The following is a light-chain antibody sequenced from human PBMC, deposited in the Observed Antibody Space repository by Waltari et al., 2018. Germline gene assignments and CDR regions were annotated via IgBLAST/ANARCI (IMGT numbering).Light chain of an antibody. V-gene: IGLV3-19*01. Sequence: SSELTQDPAVSVALGQTVRITCQGDSPRYYYANWYRQKPGQAPLLGMYGNNNRPSGIPDRFSGSYSGDTASLTITGAQAEDEADYYCNSRDSNGNPFVFGPATKVTVL. CDR3: NSRDSNGNPFV. CDR2: GNN. J-gene: IGLJ1*01. CDR1: SPRYYY.